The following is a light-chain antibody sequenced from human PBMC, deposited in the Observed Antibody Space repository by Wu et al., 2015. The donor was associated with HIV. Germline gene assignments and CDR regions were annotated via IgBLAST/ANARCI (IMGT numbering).Light chain of an antibody. CDR1: QSINTY. CDR2: AAS. V-gene: IGKV1-39*01. CDR3: QQSFTSPFT. J-gene: IGKJ3*01. Sequence: SVGDRVIITXRASQSINTYLNWYQQKPGKAPNLLIYAASTLQSGVPSRFSGSGSETDFTLTISNLQPEDFATYYCQQSFTSPFTFGPGTKVDIK.